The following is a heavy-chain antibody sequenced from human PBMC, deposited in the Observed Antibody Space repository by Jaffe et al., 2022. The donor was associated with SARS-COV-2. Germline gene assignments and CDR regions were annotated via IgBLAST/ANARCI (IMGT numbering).Heavy chain of an antibody. CDR2: INVGNGNT. V-gene: IGHV1-3*01. CDR1: GYTFTNYA. CDR3: ARGGGVAALGWGYYGMDV. J-gene: IGHJ6*02. Sequence: QVQLVQSGAEVKKPGASVKVSCKASGYTFTNYAMHWLRQAPGQRLEWMGWINVGNGNTKYSQKFRGRVTITRDTSANTAYMELSSLRSEDTAVYYCARGGGVAALGWGYYGMDVWGHGTTVTVSS. D-gene: IGHD3-16*01.